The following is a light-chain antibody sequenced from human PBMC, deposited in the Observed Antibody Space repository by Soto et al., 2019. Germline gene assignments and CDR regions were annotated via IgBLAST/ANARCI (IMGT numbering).Light chain of an antibody. CDR3: QHYNTWPLS. CDR1: QGVGST. J-gene: IGKJ4*01. Sequence: ELVLTQSPATLSVSPGERATRSCRASQGVGSTLALYQQAPGQAPRLLIYDAYTSATGIPARFSGGGAGTAFTLTISSRQSDDSAVYYCQHYNTWPLSCGGGTRVEI. CDR2: DAY. V-gene: IGKV3-15*01.